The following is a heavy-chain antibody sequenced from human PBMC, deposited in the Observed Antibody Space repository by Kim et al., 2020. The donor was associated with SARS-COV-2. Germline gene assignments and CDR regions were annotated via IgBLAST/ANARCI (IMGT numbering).Heavy chain of an antibody. D-gene: IGHD1-26*01. V-gene: IGHV4-39*07. Sequence: SETLSLTCTVSGGSISSSSYYWGWIRQPPGKGLEWIGSIYYSGSTYYNPSLKSRVTISVDTSKNQFSLKLSSVTAADTAVYYCASYPYSGSYSDYWGQGTLVTVSS. CDR1: GGSISSSSYY. CDR2: IYYSGST. CDR3: ASYPYSGSYSDY. J-gene: IGHJ4*02.